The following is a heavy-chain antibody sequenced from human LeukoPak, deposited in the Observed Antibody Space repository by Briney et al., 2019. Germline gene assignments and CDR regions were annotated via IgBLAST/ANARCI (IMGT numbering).Heavy chain of an antibody. V-gene: IGHV1-8*01. D-gene: IGHD3-9*01. Sequence: ASVKVSCKASGYTFTSYDINWVRQAAGQGLEWMGWMNPNSGNTGYAQKFQGRVTMTRNTSISTAYMELSSLRSEDTAVYYCARVRSRGILTGYYVGYWGQGTLVTVSS. CDR1: GYTFTSYD. CDR2: MNPNSGNT. J-gene: IGHJ4*02. CDR3: ARVRSRGILTGYYVGY.